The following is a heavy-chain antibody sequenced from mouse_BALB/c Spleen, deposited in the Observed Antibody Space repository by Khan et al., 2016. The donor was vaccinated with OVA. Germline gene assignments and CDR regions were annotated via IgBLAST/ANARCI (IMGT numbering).Heavy chain of an antibody. CDR1: GFTFSSYS. CDR3: ACHLTGSFAY. CDR2: ISSAGDYT. J-gene: IGHJ3*01. Sequence: DVHLVESGGDLVKPGGSLKLSCATSGFTFSSYSMSWVRQTPDKRLEWVTTISSAGDYTYYPDSVRGRFTISRDNAKNSLYLQMSSLKSEDTAMTFCACHLTGSFAYWGQGTLVTVSA. D-gene: IGHD4-1*01. V-gene: IGHV5-6*01.